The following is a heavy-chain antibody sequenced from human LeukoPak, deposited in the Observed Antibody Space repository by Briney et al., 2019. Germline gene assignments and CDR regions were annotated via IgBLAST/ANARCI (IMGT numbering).Heavy chain of an antibody. CDR1: GGSISSGSYY. CDR2: IYTGGST. V-gene: IGHV4-61*02. CDR3: ARGKDYDFWSGLGLYNWFDP. J-gene: IGHJ5*02. Sequence: SETLSLTCTVSGGSISSGSYYWSWIRQPAGKGLEWIGRIYTGGSTNYNPSLKSRVTISVDTSKNQFSLKLSSETAADTAVYYCARGKDYDFWSGLGLYNWFDPWGQGTLVTVSS. D-gene: IGHD3-3*01.